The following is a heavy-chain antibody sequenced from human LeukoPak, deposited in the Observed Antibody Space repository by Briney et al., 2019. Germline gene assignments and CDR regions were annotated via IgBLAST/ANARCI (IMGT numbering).Heavy chain of an antibody. D-gene: IGHD3-3*01. Sequence: GGSLRLSCAASGFTFSDYYMSWIRQAPGKGLEWVSYISSSGSTIYYADSVKGRFTISRDNAKNSLYLQMNSLRAEDTAVYYCARAVYFYDFWSGYPPGEDYWGQGTLVTVSS. V-gene: IGHV3-11*01. CDR1: GFTFSDYY. CDR2: ISSSGSTI. J-gene: IGHJ4*02. CDR3: ARAVYFYDFWSGYPPGEDY.